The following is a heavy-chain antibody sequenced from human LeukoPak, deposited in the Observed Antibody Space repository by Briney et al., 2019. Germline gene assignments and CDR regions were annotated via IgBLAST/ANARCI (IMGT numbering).Heavy chain of an antibody. D-gene: IGHD2-2*01. CDR2: INHSGST. Sequence: SETLSLTCAVYGGSFSGYYWSWIRQPPGKGLEWIGEINHSGSTNYNPSLKSRVTISVDTSKNQFSLKLSSVTAADTAVYYCARGIVVVPAAMGLNWFDPWGQGTLVTVSS. J-gene: IGHJ5*02. V-gene: IGHV4-34*01. CDR3: ARGIVVVPAAMGLNWFDP. CDR1: GGSFSGYY.